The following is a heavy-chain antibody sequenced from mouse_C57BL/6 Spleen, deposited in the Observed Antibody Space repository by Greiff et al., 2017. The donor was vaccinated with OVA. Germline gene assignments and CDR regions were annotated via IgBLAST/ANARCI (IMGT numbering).Heavy chain of an antibody. CDR1: GYTFTDYN. CDR2: INPNNGGT. J-gene: IGHJ4*01. D-gene: IGHD2-12*01. CDR3: ARPLYSYYAMDY. Sequence: SGPELVKPGASVKIPCKASGYTFTDYNMDWVKQSHGKSLEWIGDINPNNGGTIYNQKFKGKATLTVDKSSSTAYMELRSLTSEDTAVYYCARPLYSYYAMDYWGQGTSVTVSS. V-gene: IGHV1-18*01.